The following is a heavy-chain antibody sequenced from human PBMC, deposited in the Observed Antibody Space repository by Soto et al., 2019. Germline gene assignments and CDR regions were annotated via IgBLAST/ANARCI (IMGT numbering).Heavy chain of an antibody. CDR1: GYTFTSYG. CDR2: ISAYNGNT. D-gene: IGHD6-13*01. V-gene: IGHV1-18*04. Sequence: CKASGYTFTSYGISWVRQAPGQGLEWMGWISAYNGNTNYAQKLQGRVTMTTDTSTSTAYMELRSLRSDDTAVYYCARDNAFSSSWSGGMDVWGQGTTVTVSS. CDR3: ARDNAFSSSWSGGMDV. J-gene: IGHJ6*02.